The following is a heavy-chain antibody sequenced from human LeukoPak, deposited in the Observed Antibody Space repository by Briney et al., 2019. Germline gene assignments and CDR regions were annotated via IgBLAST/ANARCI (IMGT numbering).Heavy chain of an antibody. V-gene: IGHV3-33*01. CDR1: GFTFSSYG. CDR3: ARAPGSPLDY. Sequence: GGSLRLSCAASGFTFSSYGMQWVRQAPGKGLDWVAGIWYDGSNKNYADSVKGRFTISRDNSKNTLFLQMDSLRAEDTAVYYCARAPGSPLDYWGQGTLVTVSS. CDR2: IWYDGSNK. D-gene: IGHD1-26*01. J-gene: IGHJ4*02.